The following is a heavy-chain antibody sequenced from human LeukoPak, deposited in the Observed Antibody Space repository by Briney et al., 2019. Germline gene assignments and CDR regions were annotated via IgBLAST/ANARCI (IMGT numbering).Heavy chain of an antibody. V-gene: IGHV4-34*01. CDR3: ARERTLFPGDSSGYFDH. J-gene: IGHJ4*02. CDR1: GGSFSGYY. D-gene: IGHD3-22*01. CDR2: INHSGST. Sequence: SETLSLTCAVYGGSFSGYYWSWIRQPPGKGLEWIGEINHSGSTNYNPSLKSRVTISVDTSKNQFSLKLSSVTAADTAVYYCARERTLFPGDSSGYFDHWGQGTLVTVSS.